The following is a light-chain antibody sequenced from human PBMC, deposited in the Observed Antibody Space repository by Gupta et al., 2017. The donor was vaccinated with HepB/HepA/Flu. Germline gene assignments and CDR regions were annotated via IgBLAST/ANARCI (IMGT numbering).Light chain of an antibody. Sequence: IQMTQFPSSLSASVGDKVTIACRASQDISNSLAWYQQKPGKPPRVLIYSVSTVQFGVPSRFSGSGSRTDFTLTISSLQPEDVATYYCQKTSTFPWTFGQGTKVDIK. J-gene: IGKJ1*01. CDR2: SVS. V-gene: IGKV1-27*01. CDR1: QDISNS. CDR3: QKTSTFPWT.